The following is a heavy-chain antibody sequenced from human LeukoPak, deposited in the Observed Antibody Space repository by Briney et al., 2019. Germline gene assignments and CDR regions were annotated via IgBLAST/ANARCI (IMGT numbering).Heavy chain of an antibody. J-gene: IGHJ6*02. D-gene: IGHD3-10*01. CDR3: AKDRGGLLYYGLDV. CDR1: GFTFNNCA. Sequence: GGSLRLSCAVSGFTFNNCAMSWVRQAPGKGLEGVSGISESGARTYFEDSVKGRFTISRDNSKNALYLQMNSLRVEDTVVYYCAKDRGGLLYYGLDVWGQGTTVTVSS. CDR2: ISESGART. V-gene: IGHV3-23*01.